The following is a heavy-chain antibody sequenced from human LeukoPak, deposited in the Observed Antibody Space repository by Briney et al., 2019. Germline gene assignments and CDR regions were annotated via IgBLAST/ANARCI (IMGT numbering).Heavy chain of an antibody. Sequence: GGSLRLSCAAYGFTFSSYAMHWVRQAPGKGLEWVAVISYDGSNKYYADSVKGRFTISRDNSKNTLYLQMNSLRAEDTAVYYCARGGSDYGPFDYWGQGTRVTVSS. D-gene: IGHD4-17*01. CDR1: GFTFSSYA. CDR3: ARGGSDYGPFDY. J-gene: IGHJ4*02. V-gene: IGHV3-30-3*01. CDR2: ISYDGSNK.